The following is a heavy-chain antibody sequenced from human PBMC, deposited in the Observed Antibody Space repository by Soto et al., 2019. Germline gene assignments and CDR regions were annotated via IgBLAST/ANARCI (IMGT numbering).Heavy chain of an antibody. CDR1: GFTFNSHA. D-gene: IGHD2-2*01. V-gene: IGHV3-23*01. Sequence: GGSLGLSCAASGFTFNSHAMTWVRQAPGKGLEWVSAISASGGSTFYADSVKGRFTISRDNSMNTLYLQMNSLRAEDTALYFCAKGRPRSSEYCSTTNCYPWYFDYWGQGTLVTVSS. CDR3: AKGRPRSSEYCSTTNCYPWYFDY. CDR2: ISASGGST. J-gene: IGHJ4*02.